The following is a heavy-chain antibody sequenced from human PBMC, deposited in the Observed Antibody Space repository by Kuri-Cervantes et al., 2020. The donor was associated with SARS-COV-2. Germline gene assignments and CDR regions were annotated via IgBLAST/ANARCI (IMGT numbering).Heavy chain of an antibody. CDR1: GFTFSAYD. V-gene: IGHV3-33*08. CDR3: ARDVGDSGSDY. CDR2: IWNDGSNK. D-gene: IGHD3-10*01. Sequence: GESPKIPCSASGFTFSAYDMYWVRQAPGKGLEWVAFIWNDGSNKYYADSVKGRFTISRDNSKNTLYLQMDSLRGDDTAVYYCARDVGDSGSDYWGQGTLVTVSS. J-gene: IGHJ4*02.